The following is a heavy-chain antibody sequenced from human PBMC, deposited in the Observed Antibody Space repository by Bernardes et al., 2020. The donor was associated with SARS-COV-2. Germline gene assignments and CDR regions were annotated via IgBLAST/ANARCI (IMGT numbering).Heavy chain of an antibody. J-gene: IGHJ4*02. D-gene: IGHD6-6*01. CDR2: ISYSGGRT. CDR1: GFTFSSYD. Sequence: GGSLRLSCVASGFTFSSYDMSWVRQAPGKGLEWVSTISYSGGRTHYADSVKGRFTISRDNSDNTVYLQMSSLRAEDTAVYYCTKDPQYSNDIDHWGQGTLVTVSS. CDR3: TKDPQYSNDIDH. V-gene: IGHV3-23*01.